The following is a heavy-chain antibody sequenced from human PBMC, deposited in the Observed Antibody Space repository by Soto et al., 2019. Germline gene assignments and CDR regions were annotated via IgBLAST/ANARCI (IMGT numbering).Heavy chain of an antibody. CDR2: FFSDAER. CDR1: GFSLTNGRMG. CDR3: ARMDGDYNYYGLDV. Sequence: SGPTLVNPTETLTLTCSVSGFSLTNGRMGVSWIRQPPGKALEWLAHFFSDAERSYSTSMQSRLNMYKDSSGSQVVLTMTNTAPADTATYFCARMDGDYNYYGLDVWGHGIAVTVSS. J-gene: IGHJ6*02. V-gene: IGHV2-26*01. D-gene: IGHD4-17*01.